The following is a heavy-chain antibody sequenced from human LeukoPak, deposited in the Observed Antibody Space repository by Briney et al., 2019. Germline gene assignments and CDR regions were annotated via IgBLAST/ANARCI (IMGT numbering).Heavy chain of an antibody. CDR2: IRYDGSNK. V-gene: IGHV3-30*02. CDR3: AKDRGGFLEWLSTFDY. Sequence: GGSLRLSCAASGFTFISYGMHWVRQAPGKGLEWVAFIRYDGSNKYYADSVKGRFTISRDNSKNALYLQMNSLRAEDTAVYYCAKDRGGFLEWLSTFDYWGQGTLVTVSS. CDR1: GFTFISYG. J-gene: IGHJ4*02. D-gene: IGHD3-3*01.